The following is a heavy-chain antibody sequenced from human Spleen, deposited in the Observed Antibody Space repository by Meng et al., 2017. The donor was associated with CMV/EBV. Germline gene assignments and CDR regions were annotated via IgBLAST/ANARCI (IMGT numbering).Heavy chain of an antibody. CDR3: AKDHVAVTGIGPLFDS. Sequence: GGSLRLSCAASGFNFANYAMTWVRQAPGKGLEWVSTITPGVRTHYADSVKGRFTISRDISKDILYLQMHSLRVEDTAVYYCAKDHVAVTGIGPLFDSWGQGTLVTVSS. CDR2: ITPGVRT. V-gene: IGHV3-23*01. D-gene: IGHD6-19*01. J-gene: IGHJ4*02. CDR1: GFNFANYA.